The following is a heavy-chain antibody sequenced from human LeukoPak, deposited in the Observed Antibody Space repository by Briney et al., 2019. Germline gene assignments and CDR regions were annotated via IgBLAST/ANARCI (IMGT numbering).Heavy chain of an antibody. CDR3: ARRATVTKAFDY. CDR1: GGSISSSTYY. D-gene: IGHD4-17*01. J-gene: IGHJ4*02. CDR2: IYYSGTT. V-gene: IGHV4-39*01. Sequence: PSETLSLTCTVSGGSISSSTYYWGWIRQPPGKGLEWIGSIYYSGTTYYNPSLKSRVTISVDTSKNQFSLKLRSLTAADTAVYYCARRATVTKAFDYWGQGTLVTVPS.